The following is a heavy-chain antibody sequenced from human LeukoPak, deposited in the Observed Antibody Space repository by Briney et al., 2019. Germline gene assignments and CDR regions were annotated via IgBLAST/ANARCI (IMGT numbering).Heavy chain of an antibody. CDR2: IFHSGST. Sequence: SETLSLTCTVSGGSISSGGYYWSWIRQPPGKGLEWIGYIFHSGSTYYNPSLKSRVTISVDRSKNQFSLRLTSVTAADTAVYYCARGRHTFQHIWGQGTMVTVSS. D-gene: IGHD3-16*01. CDR1: GGSISSGGYY. V-gene: IGHV4-30-2*01. J-gene: IGHJ3*02. CDR3: ARGRHTFQHI.